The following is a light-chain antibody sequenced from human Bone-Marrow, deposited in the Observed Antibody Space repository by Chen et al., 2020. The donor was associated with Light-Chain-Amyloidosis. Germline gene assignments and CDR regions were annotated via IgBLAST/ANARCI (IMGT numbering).Light chain of an antibody. CDR2: AVS. CDR1: SGDVGTYNY. Sequence: QSAPTQPSSLAGSPGQSITISCPGTSGDVGTYNYVSWYQQHPGKAPKVMIYAVSNRPSGVSNRFSGSKSGNTASLTISGLQAEDEADYYCSSFTSSSSYVFGPGTKVTVL. V-gene: IGLV2-14*01. CDR3: SSFTSSSSYV. J-gene: IGLJ1*01.